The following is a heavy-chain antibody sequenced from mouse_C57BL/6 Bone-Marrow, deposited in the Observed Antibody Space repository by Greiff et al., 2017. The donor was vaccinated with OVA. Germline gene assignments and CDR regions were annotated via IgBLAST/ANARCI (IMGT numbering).Heavy chain of an antibody. J-gene: IGHJ1*03. CDR2: INYDGSST. CDR3: ARDRITTVVATEWYFDV. Sequence: EVHLVESEGGLVQPGSSMKLSCTASGFTFSDYYMAWVRQVPEKGLEWVANINYDGSSTYYLDSLKSRFIISRDNAKNILYLQMSSLKSEDTATYYCARDRITTVVATEWYFDVWGTGTTVTVSS. CDR1: GFTFSDYY. D-gene: IGHD1-1*01. V-gene: IGHV5-16*01.